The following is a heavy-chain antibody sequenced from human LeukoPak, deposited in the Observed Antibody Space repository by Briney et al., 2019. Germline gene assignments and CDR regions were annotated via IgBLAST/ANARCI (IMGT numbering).Heavy chain of an antibody. CDR1: GFTFSSYW. V-gene: IGHV3-74*01. J-gene: IGHJ3*02. D-gene: IGHD3-10*01. Sequence: GGSLRLSCAAPGFTFSSYWMHWVRQAPGKGLVWVSRINSDGSSTSYADSVKGRFTISRDNAKNSLYLQMNSLRAEDTAVYYCARDYHLWFGELLPLDAFDIWGQGTMVTVSS. CDR3: ARDYHLWFGELLPLDAFDI. CDR2: INSDGSST.